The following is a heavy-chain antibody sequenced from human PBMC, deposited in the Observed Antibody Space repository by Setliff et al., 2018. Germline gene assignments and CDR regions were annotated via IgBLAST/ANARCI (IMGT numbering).Heavy chain of an antibody. J-gene: IGHJ6*02. V-gene: IGHV4-38-2*01. CDR1: VYSISRDCH. Sequence: PSETLSLTCAVSVYSISRDCHWGWIRQPPGKGLEWIGSIYYSGNTYYNASLKGRVTISVDTSKNQFSLRLNSATAADTAVYYCARSSYSGSYLNVWGQGTTVTVSS. CDR2: IYYSGNT. D-gene: IGHD1-26*01. CDR3: ARSSYSGSYLNV.